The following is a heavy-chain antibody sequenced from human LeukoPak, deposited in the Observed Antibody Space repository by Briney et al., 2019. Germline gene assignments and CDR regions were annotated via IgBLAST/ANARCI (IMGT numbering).Heavy chain of an antibody. J-gene: IGHJ4*02. Sequence: GGSLRLSCAVSGFTFSSYEMNWVRQAPGKGLEWVSYISSSGSTTYYADSVRGRFTISRDNAKNSLYLQMNSLRAEDTAVYYCARERYDILTGYYSEFDYWGQGTLVTVSS. CDR1: GFTFSSYE. V-gene: IGHV3-48*03. CDR2: ISSSGSTT. CDR3: ARERYDILTGYYSEFDY. D-gene: IGHD3-9*01.